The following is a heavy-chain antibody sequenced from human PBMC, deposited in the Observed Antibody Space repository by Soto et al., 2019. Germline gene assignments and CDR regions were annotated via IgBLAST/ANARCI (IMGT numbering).Heavy chain of an antibody. D-gene: IGHD5-12*01. J-gene: IGHJ6*02. CDR2: ISWDGGST. Sequence: GGSLRLSCAASGFTFDDYTMHWVRQAPGKGLEWVSLISWDGGSTYYADSVKGRFTISRDNSKNSLYLQMNSLRTEDTALYYCAKGXVATPLYYYYGMDVWGQGTTVTVSS. CDR3: AKGXVATPLYYYYGMDV. CDR1: GFTFDDYT. V-gene: IGHV3-43*01.